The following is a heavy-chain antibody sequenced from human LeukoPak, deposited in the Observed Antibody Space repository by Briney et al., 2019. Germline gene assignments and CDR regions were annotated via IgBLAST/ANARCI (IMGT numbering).Heavy chain of an antibody. J-gene: IGHJ3*02. V-gene: IGHV3-11*01. D-gene: IGHD2-2*02. CDR1: GFTFSDYY. Sequence: GGSLRLSCAASGFTFSDYYMSWIRQARGKGLEGASYISSSGSTIYYADSVKGRFTISRDNAKNSLYLQMNSLRAEDTAVYYCAREQCGSTSCYSAFDIWGQGTMVTVSS. CDR2: ISSSGSTI. CDR3: AREQCGSTSCYSAFDI.